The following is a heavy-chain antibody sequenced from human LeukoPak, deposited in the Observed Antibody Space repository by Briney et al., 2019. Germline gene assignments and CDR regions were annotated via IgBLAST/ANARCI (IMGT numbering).Heavy chain of an antibody. CDR2: ISSDGINK. V-gene: IGHV3-30*04. CDR3: ARESNSGWYWSGRNY. J-gene: IGHJ4*02. Sequence: PGGSLRLSCAASGFTFNKYAMHWVRQAPAKGLEWMSVISSDGINKYYADSVKGRFTISRDNAKNSLYLQMNSLRAEDTALYYCARESNSGWYWSGRNYWGQGTLVTVSS. D-gene: IGHD6-19*01. CDR1: GFTFNKYA.